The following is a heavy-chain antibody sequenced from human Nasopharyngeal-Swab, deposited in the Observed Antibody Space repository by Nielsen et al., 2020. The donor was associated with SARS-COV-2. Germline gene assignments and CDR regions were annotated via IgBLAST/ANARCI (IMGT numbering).Heavy chain of an antibody. CDR1: GYSFTSYW. Sequence: GGSLRLSCKGSGYSFTSYWIGWVRKMPGKGLEWMGIIYPGDSDTRYSPSFQGQVTISADKSISTAYLQWSSLKASDTAMYYCARRYSSSWMFDYWGQGTLVTVSS. D-gene: IGHD6-13*01. CDR2: IYPGDSDT. V-gene: IGHV5-51*01. CDR3: ARRYSSSWMFDY. J-gene: IGHJ4*02.